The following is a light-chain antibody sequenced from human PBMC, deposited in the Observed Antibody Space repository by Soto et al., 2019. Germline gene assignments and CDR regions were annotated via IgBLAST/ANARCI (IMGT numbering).Light chain of an antibody. Sequence: QSALTQPASVSGSPGQSITISFTGTSSDVGGYNYVSWYQQHPGKAPKLMIYDVSNRSSGVSNRFSSSKSGNTASLTISGLQAEDEADYYCSSYTSSSTEFGGGTKVTVL. CDR2: DVS. J-gene: IGLJ2*01. CDR3: SSYTSSSTE. V-gene: IGLV2-14*01. CDR1: SSDVGGYNY.